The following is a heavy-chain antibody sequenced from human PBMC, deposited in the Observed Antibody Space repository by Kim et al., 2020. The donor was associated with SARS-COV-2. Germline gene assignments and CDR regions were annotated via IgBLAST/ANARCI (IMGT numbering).Heavy chain of an antibody. CDR2: INTVNGNT. V-gene: IGHV1-3*04. Sequence: ASVKVSCKPSGDTFTNYHIHWVRQAPGQGLQWMGGINTVNGNTKYSQKFQGRVTFTTDASTSTVYVELSSLTSDDTAMYYCARGDVVGTDV. D-gene: IGHD2-21*02. CDR1: GDTFTNYH. CDR3: ARGDVVGTDV. J-gene: IGHJ6*01.